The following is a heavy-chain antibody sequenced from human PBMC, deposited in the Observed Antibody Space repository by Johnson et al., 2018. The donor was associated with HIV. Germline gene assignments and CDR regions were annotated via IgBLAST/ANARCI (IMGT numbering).Heavy chain of an antibody. CDR2: ISYDGSSK. D-gene: IGHD3-9*01. J-gene: IGHJ3*02. Sequence: QVQLVESGGGVVQPGRSLRLSCAASGFTLRNYAIHWVRQAPGKGLEWVAVISYDGSSKYYADSVKGRFTMSRDNAKNTLYLQMNSLRAEDTAVYYCAKGPRYKYGGAFDIWGQGTMVTVSS. V-gene: IGHV3-30*18. CDR3: AKGPRYKYGGAFDI. CDR1: GFTLRNYA.